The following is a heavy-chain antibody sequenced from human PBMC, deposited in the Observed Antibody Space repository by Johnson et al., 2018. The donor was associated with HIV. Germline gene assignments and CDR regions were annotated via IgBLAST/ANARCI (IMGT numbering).Heavy chain of an antibody. CDR1: GFTFSSYV. Sequence: VQLVESGGGLVQPGWSLRLSCAASGFTFSSYVMSWVRQAPGKGLEWVSSISGSGGGTYYADSVRGRFTISRDNSKNTLNVQMHSLRVDDTAVYYCAKRATVVSGSPGDAFDIWGQGTTVTVSS. V-gene: IGHV3-23*04. CDR3: AKRATVVSGSPGDAFDI. CDR2: ISGSGGGT. J-gene: IGHJ3*02. D-gene: IGHD1-26*01.